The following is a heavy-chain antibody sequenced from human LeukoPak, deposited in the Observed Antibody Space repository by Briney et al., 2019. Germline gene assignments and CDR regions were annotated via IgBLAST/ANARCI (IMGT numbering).Heavy chain of an antibody. CDR3: ARPDYSNYRFDY. J-gene: IGHJ4*02. Sequence: GGSLRLSCAASGFTFSSYAMHWVRQAPGKGLEWVAVISYDGSNKYYADSVKGRFTISRDNSKNTLYLQMNSLRAEDTAVYYCARPDYSNYRFDYWGQGTLVTVSS. CDR1: GFTFSSYA. D-gene: IGHD4-11*01. CDR2: ISYDGSNK. V-gene: IGHV3-30*04.